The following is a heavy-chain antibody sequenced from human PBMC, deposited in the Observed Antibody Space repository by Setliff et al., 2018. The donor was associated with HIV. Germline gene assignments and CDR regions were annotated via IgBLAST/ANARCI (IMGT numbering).Heavy chain of an antibody. Sequence: GASVKVSCKASGYTFINYGISWVRQAPGQGLEWIGWLNDDDGSRNYAQKLQGRVTMTTDTSTSTAYMELRSLRSDDTAVYFCARDLGYYYYMDVWGKGTTVTVSS. CDR2: LNDDDGSR. CDR1: GYTFINYG. J-gene: IGHJ6*03. V-gene: IGHV1-18*01. CDR3: ARDLGYYYYMDV.